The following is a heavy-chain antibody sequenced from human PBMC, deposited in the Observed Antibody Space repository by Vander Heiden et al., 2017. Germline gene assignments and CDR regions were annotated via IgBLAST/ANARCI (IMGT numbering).Heavy chain of an antibody. CDR3: ARHFTNYYDTRGAFDI. D-gene: IGHD3-22*01. Sequence: QLQLQESGPGLVKPSETLSLTCTVSGGSISSRDHYWGWIRQPPGKGLKMIGTIYYSGSTKYNPSLQSRVTISVDTSKNQFSLRLSSVTAADTAVYYCARHFTNYYDTRGAFDIWGQGTMVTVSS. J-gene: IGHJ3*02. CDR2: IYYSGST. V-gene: IGHV4-39*01. CDR1: GGSISSRDHY.